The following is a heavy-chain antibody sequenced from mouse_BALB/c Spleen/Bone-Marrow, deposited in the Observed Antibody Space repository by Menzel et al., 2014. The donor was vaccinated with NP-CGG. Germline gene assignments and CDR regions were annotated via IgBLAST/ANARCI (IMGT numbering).Heavy chain of an antibody. CDR2: IWSDGNT. Sequence: VRLMESGPGLVAPSQSLSITCTVSGFSLTSYGVHWVRQPPGKGLEWLVVIWSDGNTTYNSALKSRLSISKDNSKSXVFLKMNRLQTDDTAMYYCARNPYGNYAMDYWGQGTSVTVSS. CDR3: ARNPYGNYAMDY. CDR1: GFSLTSYG. V-gene: IGHV2-6*02. D-gene: IGHD2-10*02. J-gene: IGHJ4*01.